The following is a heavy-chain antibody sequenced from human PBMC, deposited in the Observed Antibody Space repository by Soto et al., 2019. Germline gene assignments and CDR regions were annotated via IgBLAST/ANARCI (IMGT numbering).Heavy chain of an antibody. V-gene: IGHV3-9*01. CDR1: GFTFDDYA. D-gene: IGHD6-13*01. Sequence: EVQLVESGGGLVQPGRSPRLSCAASGFTFDDYAMHWVRQAPGKGLEWVSGISWNSGSIGYADSVKGRFTISRDNAKNSLYLQMNSLRAEDTALYYCAKDTRAAAFDPWGQGTLVTVSS. J-gene: IGHJ5*02. CDR2: ISWNSGSI. CDR3: AKDTRAAAFDP.